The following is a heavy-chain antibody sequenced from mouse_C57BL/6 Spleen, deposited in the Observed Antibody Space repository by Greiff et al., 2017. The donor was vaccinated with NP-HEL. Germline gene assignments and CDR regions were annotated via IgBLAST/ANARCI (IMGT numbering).Heavy chain of an antibody. J-gene: IGHJ2*01. V-gene: IGHV1-61*01. CDR2: IYPSDSET. D-gene: IGHD3-2*01. Sequence: VQLQQSGAELVRPGSSVKLSCKASGYTFTSYWMDWVKQRPGQGLEWIGNIYPSDSETHYNQKFKDKATLTVDKSSSTAYMQLSSLTSEDSAVYYCARWETVPPYVDYWGQGTTLTVSS. CDR3: ARWETVPPYVDY. CDR1: GYTFTSYW.